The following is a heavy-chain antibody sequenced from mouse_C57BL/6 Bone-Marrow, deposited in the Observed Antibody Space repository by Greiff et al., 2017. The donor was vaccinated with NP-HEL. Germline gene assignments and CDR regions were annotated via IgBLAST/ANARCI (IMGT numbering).Heavy chain of an antibody. V-gene: IGHV5-4*01. CDR1: GFTFSSYA. D-gene: IGHD1-1*01. Sequence: EVQVVESGGGLVKPGGSLKLSCAASGFTFSSYAMSWVRQTPEKRLEWVATISDGGSYTYYPDNVKGRFTISRDNAKNNLYLQMSHLKSEDTAMYYCARARYGSSYTFAYWGQGTLVTVSA. CDR3: ARARYGSSYTFAY. CDR2: ISDGGSYT. J-gene: IGHJ3*01.